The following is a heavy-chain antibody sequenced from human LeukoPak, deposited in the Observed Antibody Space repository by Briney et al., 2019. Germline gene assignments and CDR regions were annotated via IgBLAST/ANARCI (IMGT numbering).Heavy chain of an antibody. Sequence: PGGSLRLSCAASGFSFSRYAITWVRQAPRKGLEWVSAISARGGSTYYADSVKGRFTIARDNSKNTLYLQMNKLRAEYTAVYYCAKGEGDSSGYNHEAFDIWGQGTMVTVSS. CDR1: GFSFSRYA. V-gene: IGHV3-23*01. J-gene: IGHJ3*02. D-gene: IGHD3-22*01. CDR3: AKGEGDSSGYNHEAFDI. CDR2: ISARGGST.